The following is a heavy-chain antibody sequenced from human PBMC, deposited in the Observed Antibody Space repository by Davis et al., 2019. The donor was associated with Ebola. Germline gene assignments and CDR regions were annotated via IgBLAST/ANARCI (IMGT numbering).Heavy chain of an antibody. V-gene: IGHV3-33*01. CDR3: ARDKYSSSWYYYYYGMDV. D-gene: IGHD6-13*01. CDR2: IWYDGSNK. Sequence: PGGSLRLSCAASGFTFSSYGMHWVRQAPGKGLEWVAVIWYDGSNKYYADSVKGRFTISRDNSKNTLYLQMNSLRAEDTAVYYCARDKYSSSWYYYYYGMDVWGQGTTVTVSS. CDR1: GFTFSSYG. J-gene: IGHJ6*02.